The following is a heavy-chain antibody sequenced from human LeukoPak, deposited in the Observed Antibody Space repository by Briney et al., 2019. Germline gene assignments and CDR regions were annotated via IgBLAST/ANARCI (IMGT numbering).Heavy chain of an antibody. J-gene: IGHJ5*02. CDR2: IYYSGST. V-gene: IGHV4-59*12. D-gene: IGHD3-22*01. CDR1: GGSISSYY. Sequence: SETLSLTCTVSGGSISSYYWSWIRQPPGKGLEWIGYIYYSGSTNYNPSLKSRVTISVDTSKNHFSLKLSSVTAADTAVYYCARRRTDDSRDYYNWFDPWGQGTLVTVSS. CDR3: ARRRTDDSRDYYNWFDP.